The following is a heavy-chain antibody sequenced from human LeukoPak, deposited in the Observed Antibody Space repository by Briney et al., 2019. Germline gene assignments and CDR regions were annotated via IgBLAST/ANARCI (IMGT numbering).Heavy chain of an antibody. J-gene: IGHJ1*01. V-gene: IGHV1-69*05. Sequence: GASVKVSCKASGGTFSSYAISWVRQAPGQRLEWMGRIIPIFGTANYAQKFQGRVTITTDESTSTAYMEPSSLRSEDTAVYYCARVGDSSGYYYSFDFQHWGQGTLVTVSS. CDR1: GGTFSSYA. CDR3: ARVGDSSGYYYSFDFQH. CDR2: IIPIFGTA. D-gene: IGHD3-22*01.